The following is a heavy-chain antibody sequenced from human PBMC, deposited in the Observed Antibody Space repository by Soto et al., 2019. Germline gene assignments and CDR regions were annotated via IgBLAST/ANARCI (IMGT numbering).Heavy chain of an antibody. Sequence: ASVKVSCKVSGYTLTELSMHWVRQAPGKGLEWMGGFDPEDGETIYAQKFQGRVTTTEDTSTDTAYMELSSLRSEDTAVYYCATDSLLWFGELKQPPAYYYYYGMDVWG. CDR1: GYTLTELS. CDR3: ATDSLLWFGELKQPPAYYYYYGMDV. J-gene: IGHJ6*02. V-gene: IGHV1-24*01. D-gene: IGHD3-10*01. CDR2: FDPEDGET.